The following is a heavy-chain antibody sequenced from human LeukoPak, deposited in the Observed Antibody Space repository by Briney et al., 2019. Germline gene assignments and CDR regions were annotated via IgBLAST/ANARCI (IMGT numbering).Heavy chain of an antibody. CDR1: GYTFTSYY. D-gene: IGHD6-13*01. J-gene: IGHJ5*02. CDR2: INPSGGST. CDR3: AREAAAAGTDGWFDP. Sequence: ASVKDSCKASGYTFTSYYMHWVRQAPGQGLEWMGIINPSGGSTSYAQKFQGRVTMTRDTSTSTVYMELSSLRSEDTAVYYCAREAAAAGTDGWFDPWGQGTLVTVSS. V-gene: IGHV1-46*01.